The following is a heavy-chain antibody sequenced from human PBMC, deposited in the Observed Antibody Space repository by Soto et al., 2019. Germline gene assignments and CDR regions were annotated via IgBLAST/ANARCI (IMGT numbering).Heavy chain of an antibody. J-gene: IGHJ4*02. CDR1: GFTFSSYG. CDR2: ISYDGSKK. D-gene: IGHD3-16*02. Sequence: QVQLVESGGGVVQPGRSLRLSCAASGFTFSSYGMHWVRQAPGKGLEWVAVISYDGSKKYYADSVKGRFTISRDNSKNTLYLQMNSLRADDTAVYYCAKDLPLSLGELSLLLDYWGQGTLVTISS. V-gene: IGHV3-30*18. CDR3: AKDLPLSLGELSLLLDY.